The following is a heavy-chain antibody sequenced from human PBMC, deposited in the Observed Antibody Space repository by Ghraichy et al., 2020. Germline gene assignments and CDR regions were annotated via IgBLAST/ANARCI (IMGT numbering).Heavy chain of an antibody. CDR3: ARDSRTVGMTIFGVGL. CDR2: ISYDGSNK. V-gene: IGHV3-30*04. D-gene: IGHD3-3*01. Sequence: GESLNISCAASGFTFSSYAMHWVRQAPGKGLEWVALISYDGSNKYYADSVKGRFTISRDNSKNTLYLQMNSLRAEDTAVYYCARDSRTVGMTIFGVGLWGQGTLVTVSS. J-gene: IGHJ4*02. CDR1: GFTFSSYA.